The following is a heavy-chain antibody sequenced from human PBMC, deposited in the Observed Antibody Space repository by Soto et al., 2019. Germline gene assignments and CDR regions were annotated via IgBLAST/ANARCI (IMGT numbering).Heavy chain of an antibody. V-gene: IGHV4-39*01. Sequence: PSETLSLTCTVSGGSISSSSYYWGWIRQPPGKGLEWIGSIYYSGSTYYNPSLKSRVNISVDTSKKQFSLKLSSVTAADTAVYYCSSLSKGGGWFGKGGYYYYGMDVWGQGTTVTVSS. CDR2: IYYSGST. D-gene: IGHD3-10*01. CDR1: GGSISSSSYY. J-gene: IGHJ6*02. CDR3: SSLSKGGGWFGKGGYYYYGMDV.